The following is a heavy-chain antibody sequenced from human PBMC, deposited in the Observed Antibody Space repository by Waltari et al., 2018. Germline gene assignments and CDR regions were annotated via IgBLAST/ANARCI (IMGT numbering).Heavy chain of an antibody. D-gene: IGHD2-15*01. Sequence: QVQLVQSGAEVKKPGASVKVSCKASGYTFTGYYMHWVRQAPGQGLEWMGRINPNSGGTNYAQKFQGRVTMTRDTSISTAYMELSRLRSDDTAVYYCARGEDGYCSGGSCYPSDNFDYWGQGTLVTVSS. CDR3: ARGEDGYCSGGSCYPSDNFDY. J-gene: IGHJ4*02. CDR1: GYTFTGYY. CDR2: INPNSGGT. V-gene: IGHV1-2*06.